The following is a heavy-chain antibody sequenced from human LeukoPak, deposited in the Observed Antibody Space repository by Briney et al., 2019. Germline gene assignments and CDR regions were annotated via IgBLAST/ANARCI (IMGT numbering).Heavy chain of an antibody. CDR2: INPSGGST. D-gene: IGHD3-16*02. Sequence: PLASVKVSCKASGYTFTSYYMHWVRQAPGPGLEWMGIINPSGGSTSYAQKFRGRVTMTRDTSTSTVYMELSSLRSEDTAVYYCARSRLGELSWFDYWGQGTLVTVSS. V-gene: IGHV1-46*01. CDR3: ARSRLGELSWFDY. J-gene: IGHJ4*02. CDR1: GYTFTSYY.